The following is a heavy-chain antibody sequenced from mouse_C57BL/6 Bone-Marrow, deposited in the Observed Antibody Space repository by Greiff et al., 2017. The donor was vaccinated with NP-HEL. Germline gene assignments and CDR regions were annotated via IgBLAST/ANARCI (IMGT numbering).Heavy chain of an antibody. D-gene: IGHD2-14*01. CDR3: ARRGTGGAMDY. J-gene: IGHJ4*01. V-gene: IGHV1-64*01. CDR1: GYTFTSYW. Sequence: QVHVKQPGAELVKPGASVKLSCKASGYTFTSYWMHWVKQRPGQGLEWIGMIHPNSGSTNYNEKFKSKATLTVDKSSSTAYMQLSSLTSEDSAVYYCARRGTGGAMDYWGQGTSVTVSS. CDR2: IHPNSGST.